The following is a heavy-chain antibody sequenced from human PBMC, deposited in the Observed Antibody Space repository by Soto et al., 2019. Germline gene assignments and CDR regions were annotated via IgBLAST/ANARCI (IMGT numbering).Heavy chain of an antibody. CDR2: IYYSGST. J-gene: IGHJ6*02. V-gene: IGHV4-39*01. D-gene: IGHD2-8*01. CDR3: ASRGTNIGPHYYGLDV. CDR1: GDSISSSDYY. Sequence: SETLSLTCSVSGDSISSSDYYWDWIRPPPGKGLEWIATIYYSGSTIYNPSLESRVTISIDTSRNQFSLRLTSVAAADTAVYYCASRGTNIGPHYYGLDVWGQGTTVTVSS.